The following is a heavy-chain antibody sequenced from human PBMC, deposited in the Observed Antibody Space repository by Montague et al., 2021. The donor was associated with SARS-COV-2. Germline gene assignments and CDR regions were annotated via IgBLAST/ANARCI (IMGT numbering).Heavy chain of an antibody. CDR1: GDSVPSNSAA. CDR3: ARFLGITVAGTSPHFDY. V-gene: IGHV6-1*01. CDR2: TYYRSKWYN. D-gene: IGHD6-19*01. J-gene: IGHJ4*02. Sequence: CAISGDSVPSNSAAWNWIRQSPSRGLGWLGRTYYRSKWYNDYAVSVKSRITIKPDTSKNQFSLQLNSVTPEDTAVYYCARFLGITVAGTSPHFDYWGQGTLVTVSS.